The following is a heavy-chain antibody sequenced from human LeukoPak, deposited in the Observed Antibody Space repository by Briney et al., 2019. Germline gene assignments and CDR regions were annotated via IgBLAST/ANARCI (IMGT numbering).Heavy chain of an antibody. CDR3: AKEVPGPGWYTVDY. CDR2: ISSVSRT. J-gene: IGHJ4*02. D-gene: IGHD6-19*01. Sequence: GGSLRLSCAASGFTFSTFALSWFRQAPGKGLEWVSAISSVSRTYYAGSVKGRFAISRDNSENTLFQHMNSLRFEDTAIYYCAKEVPGPGWYTVDYWGQGTLVTVSS. V-gene: IGHV3-23*01. CDR1: GFTFSTFA.